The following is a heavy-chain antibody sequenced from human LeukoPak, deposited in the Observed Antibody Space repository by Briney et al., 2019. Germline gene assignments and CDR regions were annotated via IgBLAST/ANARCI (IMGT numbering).Heavy chain of an antibody. Sequence: PGGSLRLSCAASGFTVSSNYMSWVRQAPGKGLEWVSVIYSGGSTYYADSVKGRFTISRDNSKNTLYLQMNSLRAEDTAVYYCARFYGSGNNWFDPWGQGTLVTVSS. V-gene: IGHV3-66*01. CDR2: IYSGGST. D-gene: IGHD3-10*01. CDR1: GFTVSSNY. J-gene: IGHJ5*02. CDR3: ARFYGSGNNWFDP.